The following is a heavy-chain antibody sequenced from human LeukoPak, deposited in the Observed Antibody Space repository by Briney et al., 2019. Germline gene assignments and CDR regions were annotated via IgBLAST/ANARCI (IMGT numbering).Heavy chain of an antibody. J-gene: IGHJ6*03. D-gene: IGHD2-15*01. Sequence: SETLSLTCTISGGSISSYYWSWIRQPPGKGLEWIGYIYYSGSTNYNPSLKSRVTISVDTSKNQFSLKLSSVTAADTAVYYCARGGWSYYYMDVWGKGTTVTVSS. CDR1: GGSISSYY. CDR2: IYYSGST. CDR3: ARGGWSYYYMDV. V-gene: IGHV4-59*01.